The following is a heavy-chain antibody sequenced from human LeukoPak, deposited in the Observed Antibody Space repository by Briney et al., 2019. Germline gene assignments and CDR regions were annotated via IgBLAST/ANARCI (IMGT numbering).Heavy chain of an antibody. CDR2: IYCSGST. Sequence: PETLSLTCTVSGGSIRSITYFWGWIRQCPGKGLEWVGKIYCSGSTYYNPSIKSRVTISVKSSKNQFSLTLSCVTAAHTAVYYWASLQGIGYCSRTSCHGAFDVWGQGSLVTVS. V-gene: IGHV4-39*01. J-gene: IGHJ3*01. CDR3: ASLQGIGYCSRTSCHGAFDV. CDR1: GGSIRSITYF. D-gene: IGHD2-2*01.